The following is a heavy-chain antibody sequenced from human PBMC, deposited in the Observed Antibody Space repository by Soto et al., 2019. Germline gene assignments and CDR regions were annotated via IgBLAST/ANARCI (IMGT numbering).Heavy chain of an antibody. CDR3: ASLKDYCSSTSCYRYSFDN. D-gene: IGHD2-2*01. V-gene: IGHV4-34*01. J-gene: IGHJ4*02. CDR1: GGSFSGYD. CDR2: INQSGST. Sequence: QVQLQQWGAGLLKPSETLSLTCAVYGGSFSGYDWSWIRQPRGKGLEGLGEINQSGSTNYNPSLSIRVTISVDTSKTQFSLKRRSVTDADTAVYYCASLKDYCSSTSCYRYSFDNWSEGMLVTVSS.